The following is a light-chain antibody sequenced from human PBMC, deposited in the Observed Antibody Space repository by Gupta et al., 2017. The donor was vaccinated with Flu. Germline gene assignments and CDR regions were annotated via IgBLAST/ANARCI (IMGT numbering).Light chain of an antibody. Sequence: GKTAMSTGRGNNMGSKSVDGYNERLCRARVMVVYEDSDRASGIPEGFSGSNSGNTATMTISRVEAGDEADYYCQVWDSSSDHGVFCGGTKLTVL. J-gene: IGLJ3*02. CDR2: EDS. V-gene: IGLV3-21*03. CDR3: QVWDSSSDHGV. CDR1: NMGSKS.